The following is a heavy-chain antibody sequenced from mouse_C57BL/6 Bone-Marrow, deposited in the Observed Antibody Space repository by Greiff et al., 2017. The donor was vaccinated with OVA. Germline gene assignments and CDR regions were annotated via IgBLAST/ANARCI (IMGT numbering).Heavy chain of an antibody. V-gene: IGHV1-19*01. CDR2: INPYNGGT. J-gene: IGHJ3*01. CDR3: AILLRSY. D-gene: IGHD1-1*01. Sequence: EVKLMESGPVLVKPGASVKMSCKASGYTFTDYYMNWVKQSHGKSLEWIGVINPYNGGTSYNQKFKGKATLTVDKSSSTAYMELNSLTSEDSAVYYCAILLRSYWGQGTLVTVSA. CDR1: GYTFTDYY.